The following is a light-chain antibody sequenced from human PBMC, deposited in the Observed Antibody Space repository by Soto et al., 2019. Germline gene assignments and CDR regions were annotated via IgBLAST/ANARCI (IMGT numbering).Light chain of an antibody. Sequence: SYELTQPPSVSVSPGQTAIITCSGDKLGDKYASWYQQEPGQSPVLVIYQDNKRPSGIPERFSGSNSGNTATLTISGTQALDEADYYCQAWDSTSYVFGTGTKLTVL. CDR2: QDN. CDR1: KLGDKY. CDR3: QAWDSTSYV. V-gene: IGLV3-1*01. J-gene: IGLJ1*01.